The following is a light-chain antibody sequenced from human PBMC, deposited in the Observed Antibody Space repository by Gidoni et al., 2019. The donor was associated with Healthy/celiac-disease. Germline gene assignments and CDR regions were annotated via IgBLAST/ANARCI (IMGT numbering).Light chain of an antibody. J-gene: IGLJ2*01. CDR3: QAGDSSVV. CDR2: KES. Sequence: SYELTQPPSVSVSPGQTASITCSGDTLGDKYACWYQQKPGQSPVLVIYKESKRPSGIPERFSGSNSGNTATLTISGTQAMDEADYYCQAGDSSVVFGGGTKLTVL. CDR1: TLGDKY. V-gene: IGLV3-1*01.